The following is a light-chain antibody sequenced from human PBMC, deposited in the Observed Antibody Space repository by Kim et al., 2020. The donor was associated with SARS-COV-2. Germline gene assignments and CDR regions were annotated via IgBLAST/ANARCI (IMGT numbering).Light chain of an antibody. J-gene: IGKJ4*01. CDR2: WAS. CDR1: QSVFYSSDNRDY. Sequence: ANINCKSSQSVFYSSDNRDYLAWYQQKPGQSPELLIYWASTRESGVPDRFSGSGSGTHFTLTISSLQAEDVAVYYCQQYYYTPPTFGGGTKVDIK. V-gene: IGKV4-1*01. CDR3: QQYYYTPPT.